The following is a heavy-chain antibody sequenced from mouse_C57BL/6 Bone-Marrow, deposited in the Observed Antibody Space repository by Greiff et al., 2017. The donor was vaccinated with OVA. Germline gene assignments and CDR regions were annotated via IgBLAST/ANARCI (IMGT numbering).Heavy chain of an antibody. D-gene: IGHD1-1*01. J-gene: IGHJ4*01. V-gene: IGHV1-55*01. Sequence: VQLQQSGAELVKPGASVKMSCKASGYTFTSYWITWVKPKPGQGLEWIGDIYPGSGSTNYNEKFKSKATLTVDTSSSTAYMQLSSLTSEDSAVYYCAKIKLCPVDYYAMDYWGKGTSVTVSS. CDR3: AKIKLCPVDYYAMDY. CDR2: IYPGSGST. CDR1: GYTFTSYW.